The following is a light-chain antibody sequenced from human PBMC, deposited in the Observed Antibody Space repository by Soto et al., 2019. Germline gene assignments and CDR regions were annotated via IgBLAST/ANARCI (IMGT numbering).Light chain of an antibody. V-gene: IGLV2-23*01. CDR2: EGS. CDR1: SSDVGSYNL. J-gene: IGLJ3*02. CDR3: CSYAGSIWV. Sequence: QSALTQPASVSGSPGQSITISCTGTSSDVGSYNLVSWYQQHPGKAPKLMIYEGSKRPSGVSNRFSGSKSGNTASLTISGLQAEDEADYYCCSYAGSIWVFGGGTTLTVL.